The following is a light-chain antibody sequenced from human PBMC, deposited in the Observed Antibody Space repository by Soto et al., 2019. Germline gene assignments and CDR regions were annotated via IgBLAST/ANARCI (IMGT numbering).Light chain of an antibody. CDR2: EVS. J-gene: IGLJ1*01. Sequence: QSALTQPASVSGSPGQSITISCTGTSSDVGSYNLVSWYQQHPGKAPKLMNYEVSKRPSGVSNRFSGSKSGNTASLTISGLQAEDEADYYCCSYAGSSTLRVFGTGTKLTVL. CDR1: SSDVGSYNL. V-gene: IGLV2-23*02. CDR3: CSYAGSSTLRV.